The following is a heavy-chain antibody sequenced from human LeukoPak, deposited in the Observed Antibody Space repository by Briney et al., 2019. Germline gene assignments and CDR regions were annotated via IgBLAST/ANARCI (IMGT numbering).Heavy chain of an antibody. Sequence: SETLSLTCTVSGGSISSYYWSWIRQPPGKGLEWIGYIYYSGSTNYNPSLKSRVTISVDTSKNQFSLKLSSVTAADTAVCYCARDHDWFDPWGQGTLVTVSS. V-gene: IGHV4-59*01. CDR1: GGSISSYY. CDR2: IYYSGST. J-gene: IGHJ5*02. CDR3: ARDHDWFDP.